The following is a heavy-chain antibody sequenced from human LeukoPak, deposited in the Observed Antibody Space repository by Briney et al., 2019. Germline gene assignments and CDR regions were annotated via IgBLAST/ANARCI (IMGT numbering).Heavy chain of an antibody. CDR3: ARGRERITMVRGVTPLYYYYGMDV. J-gene: IGHJ6*02. CDR1: GGSISSYY. CDR2: IYDSGST. V-gene: IGHV4-59*01. D-gene: IGHD3-10*01. Sequence: SETLSLTCTVSGGSISSYYWSWSRQPPGKGLEWIGYIYDSGSTNYNPSLKSRVTISVDTSKNQFSLKLSSVTAADTAVYYCARGRERITMVRGVTPLYYYYGMDVWGQGTTVTVSS.